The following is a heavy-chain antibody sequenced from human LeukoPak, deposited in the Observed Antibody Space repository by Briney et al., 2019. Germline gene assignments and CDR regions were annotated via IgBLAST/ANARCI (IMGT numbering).Heavy chain of an antibody. J-gene: IGHJ4*02. D-gene: IGHD4-17*01. Sequence: GRSLRLSCAASVFTFDDYAMHWVRQAPGKGLEWVSGISWNSGSIGYADSVKGRFTISRDNAKNSLYLQMNSLRAEDTVLYYCGKALYGDDHFDYWGQGTLVTVSS. CDR1: VFTFDDYA. CDR3: GKALYGDDHFDY. V-gene: IGHV3-9*01. CDR2: ISWNSGSI.